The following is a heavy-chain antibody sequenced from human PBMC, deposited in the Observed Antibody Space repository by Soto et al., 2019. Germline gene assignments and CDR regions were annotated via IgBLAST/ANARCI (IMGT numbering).Heavy chain of an antibody. D-gene: IGHD3-10*01. CDR2: IWYDGSNK. V-gene: IGHV3-33*01. CDR3: AREVLVRGMKYHGMDV. CDR1: GFTFSSYG. Sequence: QVQLVESGGGVVQPGRSLSLSCAASGFTFSSYGIHWVRQAPGKGLEWVAVIWYDGSNKYYADSVKGRFTISRDNSKNTLYLQMNSLRAEDTAVYYCAREVLVRGMKYHGMDVWGQGTTVTVSS. J-gene: IGHJ6*02.